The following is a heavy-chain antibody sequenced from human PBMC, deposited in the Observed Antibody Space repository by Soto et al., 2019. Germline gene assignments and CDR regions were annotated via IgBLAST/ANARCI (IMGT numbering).Heavy chain of an antibody. J-gene: IGHJ4*02. CDR3: ARERTYGGNFDY. D-gene: IGHD4-17*01. Sequence: QVQLQESGPGLVKPSQTLSLTCTVSGGSISSGGYYWSWIRQHPGKGLEWIGYIYYSGSTYYNPSLKSRXXIXVXXSKNQFSLKLSSVTAADTAVYYCARERTYGGNFDYWGQGTLVTVSS. CDR1: GGSISSGGYY. CDR2: IYYSGST. V-gene: IGHV4-31*03.